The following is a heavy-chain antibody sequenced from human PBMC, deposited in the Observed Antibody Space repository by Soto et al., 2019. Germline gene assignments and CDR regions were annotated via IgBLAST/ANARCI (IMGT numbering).Heavy chain of an antibody. V-gene: IGHV3-23*01. CDR1: GFTFSSYA. Sequence: EVQLLESGGGLVQPGGSLILSCAASGFTFSSYAMRWVRQAPGKGLEWVSAISGSGGRTYYADSVKGRFTISRDNSKNTLHLQMISLRAEDTAVYYCARRGSGSYYDYWGQGPLVTVSS. D-gene: IGHD1-26*01. J-gene: IGHJ4*02. CDR2: ISGSGGRT. CDR3: ARRGSGSYYDY.